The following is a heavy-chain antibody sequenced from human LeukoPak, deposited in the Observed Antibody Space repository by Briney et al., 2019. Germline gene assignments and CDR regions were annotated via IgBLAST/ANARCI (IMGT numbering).Heavy chain of an antibody. D-gene: IGHD5-24*01. CDR1: GFTFSSYG. J-gene: IGHJ4*02. Sequence: GGSLRLSCAASGFTFSSYGMHWVRQAPGKGLEWVAVIWYDGSNKYYADSVKGRFTISRDNSKNTLYLQMNSLRAEDTAVYYCARGRRWLQPLDYWGQGTLVTVSS. V-gene: IGHV3-33*01. CDR2: IWYDGSNK. CDR3: ARGRRWLQPLDY.